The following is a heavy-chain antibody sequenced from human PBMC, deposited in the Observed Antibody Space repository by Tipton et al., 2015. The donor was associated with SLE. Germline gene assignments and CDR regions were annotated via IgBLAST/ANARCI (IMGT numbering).Heavy chain of an antibody. CDR1: GGSISSSSYS. D-gene: IGHD1-7*01. CDR3: ARGELYSGASLYYFEH. V-gene: IGHV4-61*02. J-gene: IGHJ4*02. CDR2: FYSGYT. Sequence: TLSLTCTVSGGSISSSSYSWNWIRQPAGKGLEWIGRFYSGYTDYNPSLNSRVTMSVDRSRNQFSLKLSSVTAADTAVYYCARGELYSGASLYYFEHWGQGTLVTVSS.